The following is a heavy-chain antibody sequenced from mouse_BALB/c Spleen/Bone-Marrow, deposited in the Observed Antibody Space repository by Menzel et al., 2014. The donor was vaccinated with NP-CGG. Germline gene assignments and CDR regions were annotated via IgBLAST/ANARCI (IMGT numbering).Heavy chain of an antibody. D-gene: IGHD2-3*01. J-gene: IGHJ2*01. CDR2: IYPYNGGT. Sequence: EVKLQESGPELVKPGASVKISCKASGYTFTDYNMHWVKQSHGKSFEWIGYIYPYNGGTGYNQKFKSKATLTVDNSSSTAYMELRSLTSEDSAVYYCARDDGYYDYWGQGTTLTVSS. CDR1: GYTFTDYN. CDR3: ARDDGYYDY. V-gene: IGHV1S29*02.